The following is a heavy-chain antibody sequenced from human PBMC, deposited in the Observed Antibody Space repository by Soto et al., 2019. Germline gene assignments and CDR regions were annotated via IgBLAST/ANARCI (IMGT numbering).Heavy chain of an antibody. CDR2: ISSSGSTI. CDR1: GFTFSDYY. D-gene: IGHD3-3*01. Sequence: RRLSCAASGFTFSDYYMSWTRQAPGKGLEWVSYISSSGSTIYYADSVKGRFTISRDNAKNSLYLQMNSLRAEDTAVYYCARHLAGFRGGTDAFDIWGQGTMVTVSS. J-gene: IGHJ3*02. V-gene: IGHV3-11*01. CDR3: ARHLAGFRGGTDAFDI.